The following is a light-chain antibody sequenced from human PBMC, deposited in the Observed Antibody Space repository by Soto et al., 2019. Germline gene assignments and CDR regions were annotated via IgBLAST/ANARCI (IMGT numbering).Light chain of an antibody. CDR3: QSYDSSLSGAV. Sequence: QSVLTQLPSVSGAPGQTVTISCTGSSSNIGAGYDVHWYQQLPGTAPKLLIYGNSNRPSGVPDRFSGSKSGTSASLAITGVQAEDEADYYCQSYDSSLSGAVFGGGTKLTVL. J-gene: IGLJ3*02. V-gene: IGLV1-40*01. CDR2: GNS. CDR1: SSNIGAGYD.